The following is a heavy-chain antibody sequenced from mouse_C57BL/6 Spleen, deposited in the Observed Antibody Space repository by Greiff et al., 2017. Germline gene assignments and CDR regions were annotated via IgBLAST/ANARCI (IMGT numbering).Heavy chain of an antibody. CDR2: ISDGGSYT. V-gene: IGHV5-4*03. J-gene: IGHJ2*01. Sequence: DVMLVESGGGLVKPGGSLKLSCAASGFTFSSYAMSWVRQTPEKRLEWVATISDGGSYTYYPDNVKGRFTISRDNAKNNLYLQMSHLKSEDTAMYYCARVRDSYYFDYWGQGTTLTVSS. CDR3: ARVRDSYYFDY. CDR1: GFTFSSYA.